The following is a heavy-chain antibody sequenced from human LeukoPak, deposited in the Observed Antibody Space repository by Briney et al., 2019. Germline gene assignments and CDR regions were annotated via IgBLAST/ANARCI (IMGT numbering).Heavy chain of an antibody. Sequence: SETLSLTCAVPGGSISSGGFSWNWIRQSPGKGLEWIGYSYHGGSTFYNPSLKSRVTISVDRSRNQFSLKLTSATAADTAMYYCARGAYGDYVYGDYFDYWGQGALVTVSS. CDR2: SYHGGST. J-gene: IGHJ4*02. D-gene: IGHD4-17*01. CDR1: GGSISSGGFS. CDR3: ARGAYGDYVYGDYFDY. V-gene: IGHV4-30-2*06.